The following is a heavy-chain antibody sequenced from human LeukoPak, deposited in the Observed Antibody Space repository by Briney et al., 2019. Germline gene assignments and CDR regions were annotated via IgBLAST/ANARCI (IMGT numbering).Heavy chain of an antibody. CDR1: GDSVSSGSYY. V-gene: IGHV4-61*01. CDR2: IYHDGRT. Sequence: SETLSLTCTVSGDSVSSGSYYWSWIRQPPGKGLEYIGYIYHDGRTNYSPSLKSRVTISVDTSKNQFSLKLSSVTAADTAVYYCASRSSIWSGYQDTLYYFDSWGQGTLVTVSS. J-gene: IGHJ4*02. D-gene: IGHD3-3*01. CDR3: ASRSSIWSGYQDTLYYFDS.